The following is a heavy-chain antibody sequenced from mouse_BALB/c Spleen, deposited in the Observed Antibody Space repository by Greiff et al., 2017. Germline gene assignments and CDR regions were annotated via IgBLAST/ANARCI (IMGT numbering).Heavy chain of an antibody. Sequence: VQLKESGAELVRSGASVKLSCTASGFNIKDYYMHWVQQRPEQGLEWIGWIDPENGDTEYAPKFQGKATMTADTSSNTAYLQLSSLTSEDTAVYYCNAGELAGGYGNYYVDYGGQGATLTVSS. J-gene: IGHJ2*01. D-gene: IGHD2-10*02. CDR1: GFNIKDYY. V-gene: IGHV14-4*02. CDR3: NAGELAGGYGNYYVDY. CDR2: IDPENGDT.